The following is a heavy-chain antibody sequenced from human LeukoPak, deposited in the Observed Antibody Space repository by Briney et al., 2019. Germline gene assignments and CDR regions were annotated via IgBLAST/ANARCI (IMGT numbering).Heavy chain of an antibody. CDR3: AKDPSDYGDYFGPGGYWYFDL. CDR1: GFTFSNFW. J-gene: IGHJ2*01. D-gene: IGHD4-17*01. CDR2: IKQDETEK. V-gene: IGHV3-7*03. Sequence: GGSLRLSCTASGFTFSNFWMGWVRQAPGKGLEWVANIKQDETEKFYLGSVKGRFTISRDNSKNTLYLQMNSLRAEDTAVYYCAKDPSDYGDYFGPGGYWYFDLWGRGTLVTVSS.